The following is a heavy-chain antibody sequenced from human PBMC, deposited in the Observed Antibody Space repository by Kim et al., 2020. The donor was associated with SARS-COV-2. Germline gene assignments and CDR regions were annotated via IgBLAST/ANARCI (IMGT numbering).Heavy chain of an antibody. J-gene: IGHJ4*02. CDR3: AKKMTSAYDF. Sequence: GGSLRLSCAASGFTFSSHVMSWVRQAPGKGLEWVSGISGSGDSTYYADSVKGRFTISRDNSKNTLYLQMSSLRAEDTALYYCAKKMTSAYDFWGQGTLVTVSS. CDR1: GFTFSSHV. V-gene: IGHV3-23*01. D-gene: IGHD5-12*01. CDR2: ISGSGDST.